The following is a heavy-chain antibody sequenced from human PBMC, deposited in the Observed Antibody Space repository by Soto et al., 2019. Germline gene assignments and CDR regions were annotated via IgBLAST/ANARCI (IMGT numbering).Heavy chain of an antibody. V-gene: IGHV4-4*02. J-gene: IGHJ6*02. CDR3: ARDKRAALHGSRYYGMDV. CDR1: GGSISSSNW. CDR2: IYHSGST. D-gene: IGHD3-10*01. Sequence: QVQLQESGPGLVKPSGTLSLTCAVSGGSISSSNWWSWVRQPPGKGLEWIGEIYHSGSTNYNPSLQSRVTISVDKSMHQFSLKLSSVTAADTAVYYCARDKRAALHGSRYYGMDVWGQGTTVTVSS.